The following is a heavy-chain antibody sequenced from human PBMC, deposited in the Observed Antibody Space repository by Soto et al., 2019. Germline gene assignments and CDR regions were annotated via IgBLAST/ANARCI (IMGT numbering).Heavy chain of an antibody. D-gene: IGHD3-10*01. J-gene: IGHJ4*01. CDR1: GFSFKNYA. CDR3: ARGVRAETYYNAFDY. CDR2: ISHNDEPKI. V-gene: IGHV3-30-3*01. Sequence: ESGGGVVQPGSSLRLSCAASGFSFKNYAFHWVRQAPGKGLEWVALISHNDEPKIFYADSVQGRFTISRVNFKNTVYLQMNSLRDEDTAVYHCARGVRAETYYNAFDYWGQGTQVTVSS.